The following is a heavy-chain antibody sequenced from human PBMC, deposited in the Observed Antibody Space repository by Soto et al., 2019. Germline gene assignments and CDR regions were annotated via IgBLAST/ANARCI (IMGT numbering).Heavy chain of an antibody. CDR2: INGGSGKT. J-gene: IGHJ2*01. CDR3: ARDRSLANWYFDL. CDR1: GFPFTSYT. V-gene: IGHV1-3*01. Sequence: QVQLLQSGTEVKKPGASMKISCEPSGFPFTSYTYHWVRPAPGQRPEWVAWINGGSGKTDFSQKLPDRATLTRDTSANTIFLELRTLPSDDASTYYSARDRSLANWYFDLWGRGTLVIVS.